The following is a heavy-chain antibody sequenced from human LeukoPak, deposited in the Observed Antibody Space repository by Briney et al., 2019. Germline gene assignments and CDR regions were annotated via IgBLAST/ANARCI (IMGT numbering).Heavy chain of an antibody. CDR1: GFTFSSYS. Sequence: AGGSLRLSCAASGFTFSSYSMNWVRQAPGKGLEWVSSISSSSSYIYYADSVKGRFTISRDSAKNSLYLQMNSLRAEDTAVYYCAREGIAAAGTYYYYGMDVWGKGTTVTVSS. D-gene: IGHD6-13*01. J-gene: IGHJ6*04. CDR3: AREGIAAAGTYYYYGMDV. V-gene: IGHV3-21*01. CDR2: ISSSSSYI.